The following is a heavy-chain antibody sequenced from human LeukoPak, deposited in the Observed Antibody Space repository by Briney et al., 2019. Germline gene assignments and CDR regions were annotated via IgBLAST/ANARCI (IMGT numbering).Heavy chain of an antibody. J-gene: IGHJ4*02. D-gene: IGHD5-12*01. V-gene: IGHV3-7*02. CDR1: GCSFREHW. CDR3: TRGDRGYAESLY. CDR2: IKEDGNED. Sequence: PGGSLRLSCTVSGCSFREHWMSWVRQAPGKGLEWVGNIKEDGNEDYYVDSVDGRFVIFRDNAKNSLYLQMHSLRAEDTAVYYCTRGDRGYAESLYWGRGTLVTVSS.